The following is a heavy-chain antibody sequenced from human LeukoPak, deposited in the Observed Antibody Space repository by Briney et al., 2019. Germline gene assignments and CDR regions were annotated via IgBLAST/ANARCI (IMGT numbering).Heavy chain of an antibody. J-gene: IGHJ4*02. CDR1: GGSFSGYY. Sequence: SETLSLTCAVYGGSFSGYYWSWIGQPPGKGLEWIGEINHSGSTNYNPSLKSRVTISVDTSKNQFSLKLSSVTAADTAVYYCARSHYYGSGKVFDYWGQGTLVTVSS. V-gene: IGHV4-34*01. CDR3: ARSHYYGSGKVFDY. D-gene: IGHD3-10*01. CDR2: INHSGST.